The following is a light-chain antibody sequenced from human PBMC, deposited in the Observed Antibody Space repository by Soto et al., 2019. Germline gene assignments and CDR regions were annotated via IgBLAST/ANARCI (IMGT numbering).Light chain of an antibody. CDR1: QSVSSSY. Sequence: EIVFTQSPGTLSLSPGERATLSCRASQSVSSSYFAWYQQKPGQAPRRLIYRASSRATGIPDRFSGSGSVTDFTLTISRLEPEDFAVYYCQQYGSSPLTFGGRTKVEIK. V-gene: IGKV3-20*01. J-gene: IGKJ4*01. CDR2: RAS. CDR3: QQYGSSPLT.